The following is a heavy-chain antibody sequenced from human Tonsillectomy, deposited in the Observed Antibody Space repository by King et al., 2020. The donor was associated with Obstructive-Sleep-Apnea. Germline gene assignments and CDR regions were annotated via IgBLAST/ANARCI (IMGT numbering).Heavy chain of an antibody. Sequence: VQLVESGGGLVQPGGSLILSCAASGFPFSSDSMNWVRQAPGKWLEWVSYITSSSNTIYCADSVRGRFTISRDNAKNSLYLQMNSLRAEDTAVYYCARDSGDSGYDSRPIWGQGILVTVSS. D-gene: IGHD5-12*01. CDR2: ITSSSNTI. CDR1: GFPFSSDS. J-gene: IGHJ4*02. V-gene: IGHV3-48*04. CDR3: ARDSGDSGYDSRPI.